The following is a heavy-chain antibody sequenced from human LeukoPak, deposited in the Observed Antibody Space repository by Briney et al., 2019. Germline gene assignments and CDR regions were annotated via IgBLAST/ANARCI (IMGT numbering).Heavy chain of an antibody. J-gene: IGHJ1*01. V-gene: IGHV3-53*01. Sequence: GGSLRLSCAASGFTVSSNYMSWVRQAPGKGLEWVSVIYSGGSTYYADSVKGRFTISRDNSKNTLYLQMNSLRAEDTAVYYCARDPRRQWLYTSQHWGQGTLVTVSS. D-gene: IGHD6-19*01. CDR1: GFTVSSNY. CDR2: IYSGGST. CDR3: ARDPRRQWLYTSQH.